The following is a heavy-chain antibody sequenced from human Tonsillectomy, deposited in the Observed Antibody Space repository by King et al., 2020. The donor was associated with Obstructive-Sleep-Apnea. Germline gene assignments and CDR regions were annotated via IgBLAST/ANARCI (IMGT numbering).Heavy chain of an antibody. J-gene: IGHJ5*02. CDR2: ISSVGSTI. V-gene: IGHV3-48*03. CDR3: AREGSGFDP. Sequence: QLVESGGGLVQPGGSLRLSCVGSGFTFSTYNFNWVRQAPGKGLEWVSFISSVGSTIFDADSVKGRFTISRDNTKNSLYLQMNSLRAEDTAVYYCAREGSGFDPWGQGTLVTVSS. CDR1: GFTFSTYN.